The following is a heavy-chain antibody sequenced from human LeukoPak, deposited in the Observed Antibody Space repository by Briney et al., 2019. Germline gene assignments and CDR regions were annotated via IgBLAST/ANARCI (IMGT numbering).Heavy chain of an antibody. J-gene: IGHJ4*02. V-gene: IGHV3-23*01. D-gene: IGHD3-3*01. CDR2: IGGSGGST. CDR3: ARDPGVVAFHYFDY. CDR1: GFTFSSHA. Sequence: GGSLRLSCAASGFTFSSHAMGWVRQAPGKGLEWVSAIGGSGGSTYYADSVKGRFTISRDNSKNTLYLQMNSLRAEDTALYYCARDPGVVAFHYFDYWGRGTLVTVSS.